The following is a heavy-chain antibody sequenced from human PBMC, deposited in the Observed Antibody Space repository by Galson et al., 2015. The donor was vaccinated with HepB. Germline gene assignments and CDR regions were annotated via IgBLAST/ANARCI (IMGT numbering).Heavy chain of an antibody. J-gene: IGHJ4*02. CDR3: ARESLYSGYDPFDY. V-gene: IGHV3-30*04. CDR2: ISYDGSNK. CDR1: GFTFSSYA. D-gene: IGHD5-12*01. Sequence: SLRLSCAASGFTFSSYAMHWVRQAPGKGLEWVAVISYDGSNKYYADSVKGRFTISRDNSKNTLYLQMNSLRAEDTAVYYCARESLYSGYDPFDYWGQGTLVTVSS.